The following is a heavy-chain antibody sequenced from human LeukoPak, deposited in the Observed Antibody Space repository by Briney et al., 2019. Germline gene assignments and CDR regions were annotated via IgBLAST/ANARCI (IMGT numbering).Heavy chain of an antibody. Sequence: SETLSLTCIVSGGSISSYYWSWIRQPPGKGLEWIWYIYYSGSTNYNPSLKSGVTISVDTSKNQFSLKLSSVTAADTAVYYCARGSDFWSGYDYYYYYMDVWGKGTTVTVSS. CDR2: IYYSGST. CDR1: GGSISSYY. V-gene: IGHV4-59*01. J-gene: IGHJ6*03. D-gene: IGHD3-3*01. CDR3: ARGSDFWSGYDYYYYYMDV.